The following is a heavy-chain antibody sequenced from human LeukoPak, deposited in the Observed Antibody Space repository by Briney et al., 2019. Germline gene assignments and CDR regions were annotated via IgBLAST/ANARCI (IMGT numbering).Heavy chain of an antibody. D-gene: IGHD6-13*01. Sequence: ASVKVSCKASGYTFISYDIDWVRQATGQGLEWMAWMNPNSGDTGYAQKFQGRVTMTRNTSISTAYMELSSLRSEDTAVYYCARNLAAAGTGDWFDPWGQGTLVTVSS. CDR1: GYTFISYD. CDR3: ARNLAAAGTGDWFDP. J-gene: IGHJ5*02. V-gene: IGHV1-8*02. CDR2: MNPNSGDT.